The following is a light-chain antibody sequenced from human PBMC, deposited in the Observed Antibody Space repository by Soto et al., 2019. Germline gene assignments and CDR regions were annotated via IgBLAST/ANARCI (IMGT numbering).Light chain of an antibody. Sequence: EIVMTQSPATLSVSPGERATHSCRASQSISTNLAWYQQRPGQAPRLLIHGASIRATGTPARFSGSGSGTEFTLTISSLQSEDFAVYYCQQYNDWPYTFGQGTKLEIK. CDR3: QQYNDWPYT. V-gene: IGKV3-15*01. J-gene: IGKJ2*01. CDR1: QSISTN. CDR2: GAS.